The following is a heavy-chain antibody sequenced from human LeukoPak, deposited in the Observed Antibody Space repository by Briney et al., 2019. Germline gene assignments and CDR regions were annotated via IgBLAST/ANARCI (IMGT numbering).Heavy chain of an antibody. D-gene: IGHD5-18*01. V-gene: IGHV4-4*07. J-gene: IGHJ5*02. CDR1: GASMKSHC. CDR2: IYDNGGT. Sequence: SETLSLTCTVSGASMKSHCWSWLRQSAEKGLEWIGRIYDNGGTDYSPSLQSRVAVFRDMSRNQVLLNLTSVTAADTAVYCCAKVVRGYFDPWGQGISVIDSS. CDR3: AKVVRGYFDP.